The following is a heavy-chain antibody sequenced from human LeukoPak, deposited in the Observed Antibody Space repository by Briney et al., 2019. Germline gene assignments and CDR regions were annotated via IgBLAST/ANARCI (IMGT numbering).Heavy chain of an antibody. Sequence: GGSLRLSCAASGFTFSSYSMNWVRQAPGKGLGWVSYISSSSSTIYYADSVKGRFTISRDNAKNSLYLQMNSLRAEDTAVYYCARGRNYYYMDVWGKGTTVTVSS. J-gene: IGHJ6*03. CDR3: ARGRNYYYMDV. V-gene: IGHV3-48*01. CDR1: GFTFSSYS. CDR2: ISSSSSTI.